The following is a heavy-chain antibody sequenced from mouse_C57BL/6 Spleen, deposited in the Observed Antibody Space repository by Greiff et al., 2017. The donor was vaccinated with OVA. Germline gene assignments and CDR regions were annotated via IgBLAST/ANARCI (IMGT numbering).Heavy chain of an antibody. CDR1: GFTFSDYG. D-gene: IGHD4-1*02. CDR2: ISSGSSTL. J-gene: IGHJ2*01. V-gene: IGHV5-17*01. Sequence: EVQGVESGGGLVKPGGSLKLSCAASGFTFSDYGMHWVRQAPEKGLEWVAYISSGSSTLYYADTVKGRVPISRDNSKNTLFLQMTSLRSEDTAMYYCARPQLGHFDYWGQGTTLTVSS. CDR3: ARPQLGHFDY.